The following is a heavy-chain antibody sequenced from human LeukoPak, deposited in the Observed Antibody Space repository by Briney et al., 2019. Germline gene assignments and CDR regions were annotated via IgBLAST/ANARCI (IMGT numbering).Heavy chain of an antibody. CDR2: INRDGRT. Sequence: SETLSLTCAVSGEPFSGCYWTWIRQSPGKGLEWIGQINRDGRTNYKPSLQSRVTLSIDTSKNLFSLNLTLVTAADTAVYYCARLVPEKFFEWDPEGYFDYWGQGNLVTVSS. CDR3: ARLVPEKFFEWDPEGYFDY. CDR1: GEPFSGCY. J-gene: IGHJ4*02. V-gene: IGHV4-34*01. D-gene: IGHD3-3*01.